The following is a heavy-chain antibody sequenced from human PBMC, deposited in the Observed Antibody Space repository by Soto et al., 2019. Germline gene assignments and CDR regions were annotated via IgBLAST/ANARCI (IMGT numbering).Heavy chain of an antibody. V-gene: IGHV3-30-3*01. J-gene: IGHJ4*02. CDR1: GFSFSTNV. D-gene: IGHD1-20*01. CDR2: MSSNGAEK. CDR3: ALDNIPGAPDYFDY. Sequence: QVQLVESGGGVVQPGTSLRLSCAASGFSFSTNVLHWVRQAPGKGLEWVAVMSSNGAEKYYTDSVKGRFTISRDNSKNTLYLEMNSLTSEDTAVYYCALDNIPGAPDYFDYWGQGTLVTVSS.